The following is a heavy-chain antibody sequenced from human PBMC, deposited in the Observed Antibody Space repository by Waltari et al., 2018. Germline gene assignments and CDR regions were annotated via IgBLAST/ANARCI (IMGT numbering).Heavy chain of an antibody. D-gene: IGHD1-26*01. CDR3: ARRGTYYFDY. CDR1: GGPITTARYY. J-gene: IGHJ4*02. Sequence: QLQLQESGPGLVKPSETLSLTCTVPGGPITTARYYWAWIRQSPGKGLEWIGYLYYDGSTYYSPSLKSRVTLSIDTSQNQFSLDLYSATASDTAVYYCARRGTYYFDYWGQGTLVTVSS. V-gene: IGHV4-39*01. CDR2: LYYDGST.